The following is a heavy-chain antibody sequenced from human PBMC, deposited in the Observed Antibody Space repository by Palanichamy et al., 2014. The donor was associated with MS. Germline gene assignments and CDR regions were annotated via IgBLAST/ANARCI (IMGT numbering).Heavy chain of an antibody. V-gene: IGHV3-33*01. CDR3: ARDKEGGTGRFEFDY. CDR1: GFTFSRYG. CDR2: IWYDGSET. Sequence: QVQLVEFGGGRGPASGGPSRLSCTASGFTFSRYGMHWVRQTPGKGLEWVALIWYDGSETFYADSVKGRFSVSRDNSKNTLFLQMNSLRDDDTATYYCARDKEGGTGRFEFDYWGKGTLVTVSS. D-gene: IGHD3-10*01. J-gene: IGHJ4*02.